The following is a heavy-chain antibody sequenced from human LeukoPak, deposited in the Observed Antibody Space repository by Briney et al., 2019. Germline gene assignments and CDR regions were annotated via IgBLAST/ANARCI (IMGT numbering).Heavy chain of an antibody. D-gene: IGHD3-22*01. J-gene: IGHJ4*02. V-gene: IGHV3-30*18. CDR2: ISYDGSNK. Sequence: GGSLRLSCAASGFTFSSYGMHWVRQAPGKGLEWVAVISYDGSNKYYADSVKGRFTISRDNSKNTLYLQMNSLRAEDTAVYYCAKDRFRNYYDSSDLDYWGQGTLVTVSS. CDR3: AKDRFRNYYDSSDLDY. CDR1: GFTFSSYG.